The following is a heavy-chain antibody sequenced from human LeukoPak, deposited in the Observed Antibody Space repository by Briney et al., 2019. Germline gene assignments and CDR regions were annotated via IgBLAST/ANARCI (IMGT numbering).Heavy chain of an antibody. V-gene: IGHV3-48*01. Sequence: GGSLRLSCAASGFTFSSYSMNWIRQAPGKGLEWVSYTDSSGSSVHYADSVKGRFTISRDNAKNSLYLQMNSLRAEDTAVYYCARDGGWQDDYWGQGTLVTVSS. J-gene: IGHJ4*02. CDR3: ARDGGWQDDY. D-gene: IGHD3-16*01. CDR1: GFTFSSYS. CDR2: TDSSGSSV.